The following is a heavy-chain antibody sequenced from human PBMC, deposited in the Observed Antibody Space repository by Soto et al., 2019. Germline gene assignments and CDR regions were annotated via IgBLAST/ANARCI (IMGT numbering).Heavy chain of an antibody. CDR3: AHSYSSSCLDP. Sequence: ASVKVSCKASGYTFTSSYMHWVRQAPGQGLEWMGIFNPSGGSTSYAQKFQGRVTMTRDTSTSTVYMELSSLRSEDTAVYYCAHSYSSSCLDPWGQGTLVTVSS. D-gene: IGHD6-13*01. CDR2: FNPSGGST. V-gene: IGHV1-46*01. J-gene: IGHJ5*02. CDR1: GYTFTSSY.